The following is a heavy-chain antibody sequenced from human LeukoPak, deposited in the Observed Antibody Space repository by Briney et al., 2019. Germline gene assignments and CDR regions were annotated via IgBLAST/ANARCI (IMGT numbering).Heavy chain of an antibody. Sequence: GGSLRHSCAASGFTVSSNYMSWVRQAPGKGLEWVSVIYSGGSTYYADSVKGRFTISRDNSKNTLYLQMNSLRAEDTAVYYCARLQYCSGGSCADAFDIWGQGTMVTVSS. D-gene: IGHD2-15*01. CDR1: GFTVSSNY. J-gene: IGHJ3*02. V-gene: IGHV3-66*01. CDR3: ARLQYCSGGSCADAFDI. CDR2: IYSGGST.